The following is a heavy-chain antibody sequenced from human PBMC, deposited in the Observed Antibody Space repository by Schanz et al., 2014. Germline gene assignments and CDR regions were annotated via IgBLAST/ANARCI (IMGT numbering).Heavy chain of an antibody. V-gene: IGHV4-30-4*07. D-gene: IGHD4-4*01. CDR1: GGSISSGGYT. J-gene: IGHJ4*02. CDR2: IYYSGSS. CDR3: ARGHDYSPVEY. Sequence: QVQLQESGPGLVKPSQTLSLTCAVSGGSISSGGYTWSWIRQPPGKGLEWIGYIYYSGSSYFNPSLKSRVTITGDASKNQFSLTLSSVTVADTAVYYCARGHDYSPVEYWGQGVLVSVSS.